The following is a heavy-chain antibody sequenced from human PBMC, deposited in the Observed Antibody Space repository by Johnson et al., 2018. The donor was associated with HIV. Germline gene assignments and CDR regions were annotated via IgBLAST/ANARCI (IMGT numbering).Heavy chain of an antibody. V-gene: IGHV3-33*06. Sequence: QVQLVESGGGVVQPWRSLRLSCAASGFTFSSYGMHWVRQAPGQGLGWVAVIWYVGSNKYYADSVKGRLTISRDNSKNTLYLQMNSLRAEDTAVYYCAKNSAAFDIWGQGTMVTVSS. J-gene: IGHJ3*02. CDR1: GFTFSSYG. D-gene: IGHD3-10*01. CDR2: IWYVGSNK. CDR3: AKNSAAFDI.